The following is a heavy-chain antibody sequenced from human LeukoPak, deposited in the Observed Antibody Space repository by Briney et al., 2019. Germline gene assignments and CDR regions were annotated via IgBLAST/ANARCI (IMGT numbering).Heavy chain of an antibody. Sequence: SSETLSLTCAVSGYSISSGYYWGWIRQPPGKGLEWIGSIYHSGSTYYNPSLKSRVTISVDTSKNQFSLKLSSVTAADTAVYYSARHSPRYYYGSGSSLYYYYMDVWGKGTTVTVSS. CDR3: ARHSPRYYYGSGSSLYYYYMDV. D-gene: IGHD3-10*01. CDR2: IYHSGST. V-gene: IGHV4-38-2*01. CDR1: GYSISSGYY. J-gene: IGHJ6*03.